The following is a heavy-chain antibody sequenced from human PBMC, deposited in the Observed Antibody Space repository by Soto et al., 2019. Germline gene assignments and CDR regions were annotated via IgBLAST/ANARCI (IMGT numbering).Heavy chain of an antibody. J-gene: IGHJ4*02. CDR3: AEHTSGWYYFDY. V-gene: IGHV3-23*01. D-gene: IGHD6-19*01. CDR1: GFTFSSYA. CDR2: ISGSGGST. Sequence: EVQLLESGGGLVQPGGSLRLSCAASGFTFSSYAMSWVRQAPGKGLEWVSAISGSGGSTYYADSVKGRFTISRDNSKNTLYLQMNSLRAEDTAVYYCAEHTSGWYYFDYWGQGTLVTVSS.